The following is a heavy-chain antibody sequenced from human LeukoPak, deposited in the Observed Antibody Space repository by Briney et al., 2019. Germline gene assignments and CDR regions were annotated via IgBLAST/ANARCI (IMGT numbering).Heavy chain of an antibody. CDR3: ARDSQDYAYYYGMDV. CDR1: GLPVRSNY. J-gene: IGHJ6*02. V-gene: IGHV3-53*01. D-gene: IGHD4-17*01. Sequence: GGSLRLSCAASGLPVRSNYMSWVRQAPGKGLEWVSVIYSGGSTYYADSVKGRFTISRDNAKNSLYLQMNSLRAEDTAVYYCARDSQDYAYYYGMDVWGQGTTVTVSS. CDR2: IYSGGST.